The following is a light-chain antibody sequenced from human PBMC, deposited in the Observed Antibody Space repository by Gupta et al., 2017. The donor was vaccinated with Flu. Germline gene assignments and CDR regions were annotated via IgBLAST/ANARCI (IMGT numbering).Light chain of an antibody. CDR1: TGPVTSGHY. CDR2: DNS. J-gene: IGLJ3*02. CDR3: LRSYSGSWV. V-gene: IGLV7-46*01. Sequence: QAVVPPAPSLTVSPGGPVTLTCDSSTGPVTSGHYPSWFQQNPGHDHRILIYDNSNTHSGTPDRFSGSRRGGKAALTLAGAQTEDEDIYYCLRSYSGSWVFGGGTKLTVL.